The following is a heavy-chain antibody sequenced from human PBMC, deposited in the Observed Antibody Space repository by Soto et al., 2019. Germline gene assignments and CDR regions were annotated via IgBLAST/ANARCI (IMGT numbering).Heavy chain of an antibody. CDR3: ARDLGGSGLNWFDP. CDR2: ISAYNGNT. J-gene: IGHJ5*02. D-gene: IGHD3-10*01. V-gene: IGHV1-18*01. CDR1: GYTFTSYG. Sequence: GASVKVSCKASGYTFTSYGISWVRQAPGQGLEWMGWISAYNGNTDYAQKLQGRVTMTTDASTSTAYMELRSLTSDDTAVYYCARDLGGSGLNWFDPWGQGTLVTSPQ.